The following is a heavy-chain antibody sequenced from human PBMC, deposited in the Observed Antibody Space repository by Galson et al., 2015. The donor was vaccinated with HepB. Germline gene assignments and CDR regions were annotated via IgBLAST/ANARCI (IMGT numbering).Heavy chain of an antibody. Sequence: SLRLSCAASGFTFGNYAMSWVRQAPGKGLEWVSSISGSGDSTYYADSVKGRFTISRDNSKNTLYLQMNSLRAEDTAVYYCAKGPADYYYYMDVWGKGTTVTVSS. CDR1: GFTFGNYA. CDR3: AKGPADYYYYMDV. CDR2: ISGSGDST. J-gene: IGHJ6*03. V-gene: IGHV3-23*01.